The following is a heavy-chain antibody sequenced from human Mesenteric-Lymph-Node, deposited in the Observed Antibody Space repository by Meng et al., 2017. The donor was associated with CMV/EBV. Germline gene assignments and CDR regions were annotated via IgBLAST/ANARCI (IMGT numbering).Heavy chain of an antibody. CDR1: GGSFSGYY. D-gene: IGHD3-22*01. J-gene: IGHJ5*01. CDR2: INHSGST. CDR3: AKDSSGYYWFDS. Sequence: SETLSLTCAVYGGSFSGYYWSWIRQPPGKGLEWIGEINHSGSTNHNPSLKSRVTMSVDTSKNQFSLKLNSVTAADTAVYYCAKDSSGYYWFDSWGQGTLVTVSS. V-gene: IGHV4-34*01.